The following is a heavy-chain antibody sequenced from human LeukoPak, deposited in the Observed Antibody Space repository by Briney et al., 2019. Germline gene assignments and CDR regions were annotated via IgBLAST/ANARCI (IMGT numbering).Heavy chain of an antibody. Sequence: GESLKISCKGSGYRFSSYWIGWVRQMPGKGLEWMGIIYTGDSETTYTPSFQGKVTISVDESISTAYLQWSSLRASDTAMYYCARHYSATYYYDSSGYPNPTVLDYWGQGTLVTVSS. D-gene: IGHD3-22*01. CDR3: ARHYSATYYYDSSGYPNPTVLDY. CDR2: IYTGDSET. V-gene: IGHV5-51*01. CDR1: GYRFSSYW. J-gene: IGHJ4*02.